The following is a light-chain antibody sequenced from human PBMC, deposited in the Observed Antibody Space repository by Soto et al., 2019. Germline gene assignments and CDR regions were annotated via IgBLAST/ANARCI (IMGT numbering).Light chain of an antibody. V-gene: IGLV4-69*01. J-gene: IGLJ2*01. Sequence: QPVLTQSPSASASLGASVKLTCTLSSGHSSYAIAWHQQQPEKVPRYLMKLNSDGSHSKGDGITDRFSGSSSGAERYLTISSLQSEDKADYYCQTWGTGTLVFGGGTKLTVL. CDR1: SGHSSYA. CDR2: LNSDGSH. CDR3: QTWGTGTLV.